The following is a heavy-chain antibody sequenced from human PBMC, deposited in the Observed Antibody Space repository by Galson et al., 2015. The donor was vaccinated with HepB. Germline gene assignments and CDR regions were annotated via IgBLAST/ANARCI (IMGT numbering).Heavy chain of an antibody. CDR1: GGSISSYY. V-gene: IGHV4-59*01. CDR3: ARSVSIGYWSGGSCSLGVFDP. J-gene: IGHJ5*02. Sequence: SETLSLTCTVSGGSISSYYWSWIRQPPGKGLEWIGYIYYSGSTNYNPSLKSRVTISVDTSKNQFSLKLSSVTAADTTVYYCARSVSIGYWSGGSCSLGVFDPWGQGTLVTVSS. D-gene: IGHD2-15*01. CDR2: IYYSGST.